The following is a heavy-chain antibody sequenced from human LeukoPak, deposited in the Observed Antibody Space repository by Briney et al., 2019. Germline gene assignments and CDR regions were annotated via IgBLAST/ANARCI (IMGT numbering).Heavy chain of an antibody. D-gene: IGHD3-10*02. CDR2: ISSSGSTI. CDR3: AELGITMIGGV. CDR1: GFPSSSFE. V-gene: IGHV3-48*03. J-gene: IGHJ6*04. Sequence: PGGSLGLSWPASGFPSSSFEMNWVGQAPGKGLEWVSYISSSGSTIYYADSVKGRFTISRDNAKNSLYLQMNSLRAEDTAVYYCAELGITMIGGVWGKGTTVTISS.